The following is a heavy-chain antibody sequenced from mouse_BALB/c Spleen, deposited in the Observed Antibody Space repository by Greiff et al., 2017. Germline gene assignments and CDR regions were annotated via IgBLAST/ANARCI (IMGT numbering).Heavy chain of an antibody. V-gene: IGHV14-3*02. CDR3: ARSRYGRLYAVDY. CDR1: GFNIKDTY. J-gene: IGHJ4*01. Sequence: EVKLQESGAELVKPGASVKLSCTASGFNIKDTYMHWVKQRPEQGLEWIGRIDPANGNTKYDPKFQGKATITADTSSNTAYLQLSSLTSEDTAVYYCARSRYGRLYAVDYWGQGTSVTVSS. D-gene: IGHD1-1*01. CDR2: IDPANGNT.